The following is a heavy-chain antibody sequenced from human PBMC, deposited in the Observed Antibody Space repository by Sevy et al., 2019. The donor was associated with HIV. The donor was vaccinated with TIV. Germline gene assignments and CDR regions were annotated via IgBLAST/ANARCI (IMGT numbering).Heavy chain of an antibody. J-gene: IGHJ4*02. CDR1: GFTFSNAW. Sequence: GGSLRLSCAASGFTFSNAWMSWVRQAPGKGLEWVGRIKGKIYDGTIDYAAPVKGRFDISRDDSKNRLYLQMNSLKTEDTAVYYCTTASWSQEDYYNYWGQGTLVTVSS. CDR3: TTASWSQEDYYNY. V-gene: IGHV3-15*01. CDR2: IKGKIYDGTI. D-gene: IGHD6-13*01.